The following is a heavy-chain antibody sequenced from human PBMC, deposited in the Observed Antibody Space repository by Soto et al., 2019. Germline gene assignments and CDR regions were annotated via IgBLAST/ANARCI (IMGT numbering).Heavy chain of an antibody. CDR1: GASISSGGYY. V-gene: IGHV4-31*03. D-gene: IGHD5-18*01. Sequence: SETLSLTCTISGASISSGGYYWSWIRQLPGKGLEWIGYIYYTGNTRYNPSLKSRLIISVDTSNNYFSLELSSMTAADTAIYYCARGEYTFGPERTWFGPWAQGTLVPASS. CDR3: ARGEYTFGPERTWFGP. J-gene: IGHJ5*02. CDR2: IYYTGNT.